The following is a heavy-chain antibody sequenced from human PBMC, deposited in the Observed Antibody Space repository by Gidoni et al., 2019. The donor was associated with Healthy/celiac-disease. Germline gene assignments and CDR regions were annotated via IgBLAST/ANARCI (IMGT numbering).Heavy chain of an antibody. CDR3: ARGITMVRGPLTPLDY. V-gene: IGHV1-46*01. CDR1: GYTFTSYY. CDR2: INPSGGST. D-gene: IGHD3-10*01. Sequence: QVQLVQSGAEVKKPGASVKVSCKASGYTFTSYYMHWVRQAPGQGLEWMGIINPSGGSTSYAQKFQGRVTMTRDTSTSTVYMELSSLRSEDTAVYYCARGITMVRGPLTPLDYWGQGTLVTVSS. J-gene: IGHJ4*02.